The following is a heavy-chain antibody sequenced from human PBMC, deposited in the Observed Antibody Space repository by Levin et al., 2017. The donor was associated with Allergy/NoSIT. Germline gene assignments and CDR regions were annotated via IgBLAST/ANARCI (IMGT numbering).Heavy chain of an antibody. V-gene: IGHV1-18*01. CDR3: ARAFQTGGYSGYDLGY. CDR1: GYTFTSYG. J-gene: IGHJ4*02. CDR2: ISAYNGNT. D-gene: IGHD5-12*01. Sequence: ASVKVSCKASGYTFTSYGISWVRQAPGQGLEWMGWISAYNGNTNYAQKLQGRVTMTTDTSTSTAYMELRSLRSDDTAVYYCARAFQTGGYSGYDLGYWGQGTLVTVSS.